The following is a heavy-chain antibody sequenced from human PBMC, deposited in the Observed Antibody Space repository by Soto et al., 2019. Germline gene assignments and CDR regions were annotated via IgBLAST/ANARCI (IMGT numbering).Heavy chain of an antibody. D-gene: IGHD3-3*01. CDR1: GYTFTSYG. CDR2: ISAYNGNT. CDR3: ARGLRFLEWLPDEFDP. V-gene: IGHV1-18*01. J-gene: IGHJ5*02. Sequence: ASVKVSCKASGYTFTSYGISWVRQAPGQGLEWMGWISAYNGNTNYAQKLQGRVTMTTDTSTSTAYMELRSLRSDDTAVYYCARGLRFLEWLPDEFDPWGQGALVTLSS.